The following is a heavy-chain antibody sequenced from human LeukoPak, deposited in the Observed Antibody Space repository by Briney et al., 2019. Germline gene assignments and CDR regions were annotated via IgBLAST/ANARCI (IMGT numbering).Heavy chain of an antibody. J-gene: IGHJ4*02. CDR1: GGSISSHY. D-gene: IGHD3-10*01. CDR2: IYYSGST. CDR3: TRAPHLWFGERYFDY. Sequence: SETLSLTCTVSGGSISSHYWSWIRQPPGKGLEWIGYIYYSGSTNYNPSLKSRVTISVDTSKNQFSLKLSSVTAADTAVYYCTRAPHLWFGERYFDYWGQGTLVTVSS. V-gene: IGHV4-59*11.